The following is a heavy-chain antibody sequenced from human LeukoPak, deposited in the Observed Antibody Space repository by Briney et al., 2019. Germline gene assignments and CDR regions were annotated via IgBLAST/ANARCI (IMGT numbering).Heavy chain of an antibody. J-gene: IGHJ3*02. CDR3: ARDGKIWAFDI. D-gene: IGHD1-26*01. V-gene: IGHV4-34*09. Sequence: PSETLSLTCAVYGGSFSGYYWSWIRQPPGKGLGWIGEINHSGSTNYNPSLKSRVTISVDTSKNQFSLKLSSVTAADTAVYYCARDGKIWAFDIWGQGTMVTVSS. CDR2: INHSGST. CDR1: GGSFSGYY.